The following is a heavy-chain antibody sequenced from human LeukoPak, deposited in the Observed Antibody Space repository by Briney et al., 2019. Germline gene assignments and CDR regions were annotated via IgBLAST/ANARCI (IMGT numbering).Heavy chain of an antibody. CDR2: TLHGQFKP. CDR1: GYSFTIYW. D-gene: IGHD3-3*01. Sequence: GESLTISCMTSGYSFTIYWVAWGRQMTGKGLDGMGLTLHGQFKPRYRPSFQGQVSISDDKSVNTAYLQWSSLRASYTGMYYCARRTARGYDIWPQSTMITLSS. V-gene: IGHV5-51*01. J-gene: IGHJ3*02. CDR3: ARRTARGYDI.